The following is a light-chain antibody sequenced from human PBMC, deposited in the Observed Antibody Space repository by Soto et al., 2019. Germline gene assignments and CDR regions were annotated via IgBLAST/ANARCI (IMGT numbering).Light chain of an antibody. V-gene: IGLV2-14*01. J-gene: IGLJ1*01. CDR2: DVS. CDR3: SSYTISRTLPYV. Sequence: QSALTQPASVSWSPGQSITIACTGTSSDVGGYNYVSWYQQHPDKAPKLLIYDVSKRPSGVSNRFSGSKSGNTASLTISGVQAEDEADDYCSSYTISRTLPYVFVTGTKVPVL. CDR1: SSDVGGYNY.